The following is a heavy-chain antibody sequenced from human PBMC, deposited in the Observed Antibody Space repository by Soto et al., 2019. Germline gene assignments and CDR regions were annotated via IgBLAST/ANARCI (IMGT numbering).Heavy chain of an antibody. CDR1: RFTFSIYS. V-gene: IGHV3-21*01. J-gene: IGHJ4*02. Sequence: EVQLVESGGGLVKPGGSLRLSCAASRFTFSIYSISWVRQAPGKGLEWVSSISSRSSYIYYADSVKGRFTISRDNAKNSLYLQMNSLRAEDTAVYYCARSPGRDGYNHFEYWGQGTLVTVSS. CDR2: ISSRSSYI. D-gene: IGHD5-12*01. CDR3: ARSPGRDGYNHFEY.